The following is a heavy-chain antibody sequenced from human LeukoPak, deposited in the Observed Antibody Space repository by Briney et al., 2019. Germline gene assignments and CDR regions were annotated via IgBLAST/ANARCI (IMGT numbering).Heavy chain of an antibody. Sequence: PGGSLRLSCAASGFTFSNAGMSWVRQAPGKGLEWVGRIKSKTDGGTTDYAAPVKGRFTISRDDSKNTLYLQMNSLKTEDTAVYYCTTDIYGDYGLDWFDPWGQGTLVTVSS. CDR3: TTDIYGDYGLDWFDP. CDR1: GFTFSNAG. V-gene: IGHV3-15*01. D-gene: IGHD4-17*01. J-gene: IGHJ5*02. CDR2: IKSKTDGGTT.